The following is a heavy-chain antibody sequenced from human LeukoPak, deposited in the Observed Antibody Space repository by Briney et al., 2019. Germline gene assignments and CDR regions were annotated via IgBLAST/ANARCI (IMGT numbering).Heavy chain of an antibody. V-gene: IGHV4-38-2*02. J-gene: IGHJ4*02. Sequence: SETLSLTCTVSGYSISSGYYWGWIRQPPGKGLEWIGSIYHSGSTYYNPSLKSRVTISVGTSKNQFSLKLSSVTAADTAVYYCARRHSSGWYVDYWGQGTLVTVSS. CDR3: ARRHSSGWYVDY. CDR2: IYHSGST. CDR1: GYSISSGYY. D-gene: IGHD6-19*01.